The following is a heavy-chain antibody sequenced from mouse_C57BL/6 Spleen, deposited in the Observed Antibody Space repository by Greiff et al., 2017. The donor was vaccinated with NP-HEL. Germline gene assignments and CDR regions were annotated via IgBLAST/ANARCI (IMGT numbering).Heavy chain of an antibody. V-gene: IGHV1-50*01. Sequence: QVQLQQPGAELVKPGASVKLSCKASGYTFTSYWMQWVKQRPGQGLEWIGEIDPSDSYTNYNQKFKGKATLTVDTSSSTAYMQLSSLTSEDSAVYDCAPLNYYYSSSYVEDAMDYWGQGTSVTVSS. CDR2: IDPSDSYT. D-gene: IGHD1-1*01. CDR3: APLNYYYSSSYVEDAMDY. CDR1: GYTFTSYW. J-gene: IGHJ4*01.